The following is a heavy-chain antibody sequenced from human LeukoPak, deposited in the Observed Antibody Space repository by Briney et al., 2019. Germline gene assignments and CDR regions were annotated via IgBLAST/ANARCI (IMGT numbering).Heavy chain of an antibody. J-gene: IGHJ4*02. CDR3: GRSTGGGATAIDY. CDR1: GFTFSSYG. D-gene: IGHD1-26*01. V-gene: IGHV3-33*01. Sequence: GGSLRLSCAASGFTFSSYGMHWVRQAPGKGLEWVAVIWYDGSNKYYADSVKGRFTISRDNSKNTLFLQMSSLRAEDTAVYYRGRSTGGGATAIDYWGQGTLVTVSS. CDR2: IWYDGSNK.